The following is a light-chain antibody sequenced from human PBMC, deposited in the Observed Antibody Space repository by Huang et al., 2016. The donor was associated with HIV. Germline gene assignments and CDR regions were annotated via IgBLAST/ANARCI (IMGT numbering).Light chain of an antibody. CDR3: QQRSNWPRT. V-gene: IGKV3-11*01. CDR1: QSVSSY. Sequence: EIVLTQSPATLSLSPGERATLSCRASQSVSSYLAWYQQKPGQAPRLLSYDASSRANGIPARFSGSGSGTDFTLTISSLEPEDFAVYYCQQRSNWPRTFGQGTKVEIK. CDR2: DAS. J-gene: IGKJ1*01.